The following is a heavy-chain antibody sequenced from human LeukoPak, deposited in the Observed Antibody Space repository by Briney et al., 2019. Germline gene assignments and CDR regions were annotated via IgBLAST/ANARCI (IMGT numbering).Heavy chain of an antibody. CDR1: GGSISSYY. CDR2: IYHSGST. Sequence: PSETLSLTCTVSGGSISSYYWSWIRQPPGKGLEWIGYIYHSGSTYYNPSLKSRVTISVDRSKNQFSLKLSSVTAADTAVYYCARAVGVVDPNWFDPWGQGTLVTVSS. V-gene: IGHV4-59*12. CDR3: ARAVGVVDPNWFDP. D-gene: IGHD3-22*01. J-gene: IGHJ5*02.